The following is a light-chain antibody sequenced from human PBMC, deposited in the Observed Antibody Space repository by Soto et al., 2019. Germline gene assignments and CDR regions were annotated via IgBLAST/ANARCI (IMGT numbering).Light chain of an antibody. J-gene: IGKJ1*01. CDR2: GAS. CDR1: QSIRHY. Sequence: DIQMTQSPPTLSASVGDRVTITCRASQSIRHYLAWYQQMPGKAPKLLIYGASTLQSGVQSRFSGRGSGTEFTLTISSLKPDDFGTYFCQHHNSYSQTFGQGTKVEIK. V-gene: IGKV1-5*01. CDR3: QHHNSYSQT.